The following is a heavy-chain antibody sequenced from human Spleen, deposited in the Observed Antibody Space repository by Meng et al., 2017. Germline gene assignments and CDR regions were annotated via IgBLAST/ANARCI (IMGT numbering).Heavy chain of an antibody. J-gene: IGHJ5*02. CDR3: ARYSSSPPWFDP. Sequence: SVKVSCKPSGYTFTAYWLHWVRQAPGQGLDWMGRIDPRSGDTQYAQKFQGRVTMTRDTSISTTYMELSSLRSEDTAVYYCARYSSSPPWFDPWGQGTLVTVSS. CDR1: GYTFTAYW. CDR2: IDPRSGDT. V-gene: IGHV1-2*06. D-gene: IGHD6-13*01.